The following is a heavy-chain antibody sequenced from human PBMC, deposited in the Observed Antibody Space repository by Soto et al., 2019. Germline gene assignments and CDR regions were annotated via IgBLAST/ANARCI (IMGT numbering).Heavy chain of an antibody. CDR3: ARPGGIYSSSWPFDY. J-gene: IGHJ4*02. V-gene: IGHV1-3*01. CDR1: GYTFTSYA. CDR2: INAGNGNT. D-gene: IGHD6-13*01. Sequence: ASVKVSCKASGYTFTSYAMHWVRQAPGQRLEWMGWINAGNGNTKYSQKFQGRVTITRDTSASTAYMGLSSLRSEDTAVFFCARPGGIYSSSWPFDYWGQGTLVTVSS.